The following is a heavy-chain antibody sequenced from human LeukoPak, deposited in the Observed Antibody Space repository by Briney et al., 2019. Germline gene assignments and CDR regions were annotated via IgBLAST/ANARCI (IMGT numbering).Heavy chain of an antibody. D-gene: IGHD3-16*01. CDR1: GFTFSSYA. V-gene: IGHV3-7*01. CDR2: IKQDGSEK. CDR3: AREGAGGGDAFDI. Sequence: PGRSLRLSCAASGFTFSSYAMHWVRQAPGKGLEWVANIKQDGSEKYYVDSVKGRFTISRDNAKNSLYLQMNSLRAEDTAVYYCAREGAGGGDAFDIWGQGTMVTVSS. J-gene: IGHJ3*02.